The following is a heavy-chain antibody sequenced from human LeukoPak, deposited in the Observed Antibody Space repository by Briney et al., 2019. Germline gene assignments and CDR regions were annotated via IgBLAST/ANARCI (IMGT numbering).Heavy chain of an antibody. CDR2: INHSGST. CDR3: ARGVGLRLGVLSLLFLYYYGMDV. V-gene: IGHV4-34*01. J-gene: IGHJ6*02. CDR1: GGSFSGYY. D-gene: IGHD3-16*02. Sequence: SETLSLTCAVYGGSFSGYYWSWIRQPPGKGLEWIGEINHSGSTNYNPSLKSRVTISVDTSKNQFSLKLSSVTAADTAVYYCARGVGLRLGVLSLLFLYYYGMDVWGQGTTVTVSS.